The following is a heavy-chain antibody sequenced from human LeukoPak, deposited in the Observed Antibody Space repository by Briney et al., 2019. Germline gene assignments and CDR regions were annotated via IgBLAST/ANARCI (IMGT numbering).Heavy chain of an antibody. CDR3: ARVLRGYSGYD. J-gene: IGHJ4*02. CDR1: GYTFTSYY. CDR2: INPSGGST. D-gene: IGHD5-12*01. V-gene: IGHV1-46*01. Sequence: ASVKVSCKASGYTFTSYYMHWVRQAPGQGLEWMGIINPSGGSTSYAQKFQGRVTMTRDTSTGTVYMELSSLRSEDAAVYYCARVLRGYSGYDWGQGTLVTVSS.